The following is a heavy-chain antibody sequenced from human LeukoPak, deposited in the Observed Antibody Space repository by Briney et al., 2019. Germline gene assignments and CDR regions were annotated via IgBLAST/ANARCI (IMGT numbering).Heavy chain of an antibody. CDR1: GFTFSSYA. J-gene: IGHJ4*02. D-gene: IGHD5-18*01. V-gene: IGHV3-23*01. Sequence: GGSLRLSCAASGFTFSSYAMSWVRQARGKGLEWVSAICGSGGSTYYADAVKGRFTISRDNSKNTLYLQMNSLRAEDTAVYYCAKGERGYSSYGYFDYWGQGTLVTVSS. CDR3: AKGERGYSSYGYFDY. CDR2: ICGSGGST.